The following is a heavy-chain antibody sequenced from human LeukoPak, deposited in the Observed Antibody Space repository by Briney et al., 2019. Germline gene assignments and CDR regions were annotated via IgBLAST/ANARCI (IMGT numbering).Heavy chain of an antibody. J-gene: IGHJ6*02. V-gene: IGHV3-9*01. Sequence: SLRLSCAASGFIFDDYAMHWVRQAPGKGLEWVSGISWESGKIDYADSVRGRFTIPRDNAKNSLYLQMSSLRADDTALYYCAKDIRAYDYHGMDVWGQGTTVTASS. CDR1: GFIFDDYA. CDR3: AKDIRAYDYHGMDV. CDR2: ISWESGKI.